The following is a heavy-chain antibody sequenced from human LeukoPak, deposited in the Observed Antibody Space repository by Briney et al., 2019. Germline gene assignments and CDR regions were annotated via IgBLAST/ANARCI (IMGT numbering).Heavy chain of an antibody. V-gene: IGHV1-2*02. CDR3: ARDLSKVGATNYFDY. J-gene: IGHJ4*02. CDR2: INPNSGGT. CDR1: GNTFTGYY. Sequence: ASVKVSCKASGNTFTGYYMHWVRQAPGQGLEWMGWINPNSGGTNYAQKFQGRVTMTRDTSISTAYMELSRLRSDDTAVYYCARDLSKVGATNYFDYWGQGTLVTVSS. D-gene: IGHD1-26*01.